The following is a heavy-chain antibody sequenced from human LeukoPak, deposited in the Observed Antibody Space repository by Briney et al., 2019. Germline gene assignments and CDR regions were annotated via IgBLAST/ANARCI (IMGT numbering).Heavy chain of an antibody. D-gene: IGHD3-22*01. CDR3: XXDGLGVVGRSGYYYGPPHFDY. CDR2: XXXXXXXK. Sequence: GGSLRLSCXXSGFTXXXXXXXXXRQAPGKGXXXXXXXXXXXXXKYYVDSVKGRFTIXXXNAKXSLYLQMNSLRVEDTAVYYXXXDGLGVVGRSGYYYGPPHFDYWGQGTLVTVSS. V-gene: IGHV3-7*05. CDR1: GFTXXXXX. J-gene: IGHJ4*02.